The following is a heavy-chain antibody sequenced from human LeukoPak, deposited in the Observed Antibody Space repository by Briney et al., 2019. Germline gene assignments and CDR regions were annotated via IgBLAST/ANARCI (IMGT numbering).Heavy chain of an antibody. CDR3: ARGFYYYGLDV. Sequence: ASVTVSCKASGYTFTRYDINWVRQAPGQGLEWLGWMNPNNGITVYAQRFQGRVTMTRSTSIDTAYMELNTLTSDDTAAYYCARGFYYYGLDVWGQGTTVTVSS. V-gene: IGHV1-8*01. J-gene: IGHJ6*02. CDR1: GYTFTRYD. CDR2: MNPNNGIT.